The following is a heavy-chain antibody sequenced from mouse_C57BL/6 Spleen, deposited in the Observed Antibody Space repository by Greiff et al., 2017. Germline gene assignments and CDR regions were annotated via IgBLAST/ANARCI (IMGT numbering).Heavy chain of an antibody. CDR3: TAPLYYAMDY. CDR2: IRLKSDNYAT. J-gene: IGHJ4*01. CDR1: GFTFSNYW. V-gene: IGHV6-3*01. Sequence: EVKVEESGGGLVQPGGSMKLSCVASGFTFSNYWMNWVRQSPEKGLEWVAQIRLKSDNYATHYAESVNGRFTISRDDSKSSVYLQMNNLRAEDTGIYYCTAPLYYAMDYWGQGTSVTVSS.